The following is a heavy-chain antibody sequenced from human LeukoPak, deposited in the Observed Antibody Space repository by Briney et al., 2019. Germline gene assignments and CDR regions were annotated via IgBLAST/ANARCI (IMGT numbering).Heavy chain of an antibody. V-gene: IGHV4-34*01. CDR2: INHSGST. CDR1: GGSFSGYY. D-gene: IGHD3-22*01. Sequence: SETLSLTCAVYGGSFSGYYWSWIRQPPGKGLEWIGEINHSGSTNYNPSLKSRVTISVDTSKNHFSLKLSSVTAADTAVYYCARLAPYYHDSSGYLGNWYFDLWGRGTLVTVSS. J-gene: IGHJ2*01. CDR3: ARLAPYYHDSSGYLGNWYFDL.